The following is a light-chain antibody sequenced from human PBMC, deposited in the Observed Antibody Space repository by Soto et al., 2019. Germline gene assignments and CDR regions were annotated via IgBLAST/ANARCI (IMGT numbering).Light chain of an antibody. J-gene: IGKJ3*01. CDR3: MQALQTPAT. Sequence: DIVMTQSPLSLPVTPGEPASISCRSSQTLLHSSGYYYLDWYLQKPGQSPQLLIYLGSSRASGVPARFSGSGSGTDFTLKISRVEAEDVGVYYCMQALQTPATFGPGTKVDI. CDR1: QTLLHSSGYYY. V-gene: IGKV2-28*01. CDR2: LGS.